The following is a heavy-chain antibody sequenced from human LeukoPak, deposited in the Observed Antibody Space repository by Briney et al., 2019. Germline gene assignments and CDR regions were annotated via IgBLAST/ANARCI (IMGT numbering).Heavy chain of an antibody. J-gene: IGHJ6*03. CDR2: MNPNSGNT. Sequence: ASVKVSCKASGYTFTNYDINWVRQATGQGLELMGWMNPNSGNTGYAQKFQGRVTMTRNTSISTAYMELSSLRSEDTAVYYCATTGLRYYYMDVWGKGATVTVSS. CDR3: ATTGLRYYYMDV. V-gene: IGHV1-8*01. CDR1: GYTFTNYD. D-gene: IGHD2-8*02.